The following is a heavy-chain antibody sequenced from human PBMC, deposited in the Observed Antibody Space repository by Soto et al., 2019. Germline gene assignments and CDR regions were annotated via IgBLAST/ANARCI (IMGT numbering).Heavy chain of an antibody. D-gene: IGHD5-18*01. CDR3: ARAGYSYGSSYYGMKG. CDR2: IDAGNGNT. CDR1: GYTFTSYP. J-gene: IGHJ6*02. V-gene: IGHV1-3*01. Sequence: ASVKVSCKASGYTFTSYPTHWVRQAPGQRLEWMGWIDAGNGNTKYSQKFRGRVTFTTDTSASTAYMDLSSLRSEDTAVYYCARAGYSYGSSYYGMKGWGQGTTVTVSS.